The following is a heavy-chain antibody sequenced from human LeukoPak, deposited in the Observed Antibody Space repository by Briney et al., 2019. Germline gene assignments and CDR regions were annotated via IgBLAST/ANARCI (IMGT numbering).Heavy chain of an antibody. CDR2: IYYSGST. Sequence: SETLSLTCTVSGGSISSSSYYWGWIRQPPGKGLEWIGSIYYSGSTYYNPSLKSRVTISVDTSKNQFSLKLSSVTAADTAVYYCARQPPRRHYGSGRPTRGYFQHWGQGTLVTVSS. V-gene: IGHV4-39*01. CDR1: GGSISSSSYY. D-gene: IGHD3-10*01. CDR3: ARQPPRRHYGSGRPTRGYFQH. J-gene: IGHJ1*01.